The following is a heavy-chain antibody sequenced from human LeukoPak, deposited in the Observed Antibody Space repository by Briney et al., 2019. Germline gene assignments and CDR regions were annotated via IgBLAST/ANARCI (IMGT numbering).Heavy chain of an antibody. CDR1: GGSFSGYY. Sequence: SETLSLTCAVYGGSFSGYYWSWIRQPPGKGLEWIGEINHSGSTNYNPSLKSRVTISVDTSKNQFSLKLSSVTAADTAVYYCARHPTEKGYYYYYYMDVWGKGTTVTVSS. V-gene: IGHV4-34*01. CDR2: INHSGST. CDR3: ARHPTEKGYYYYYYMDV. J-gene: IGHJ6*03.